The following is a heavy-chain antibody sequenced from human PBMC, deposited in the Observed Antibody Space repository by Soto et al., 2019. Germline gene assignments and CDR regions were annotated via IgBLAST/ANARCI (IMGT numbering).Heavy chain of an antibody. CDR1: GDSFTSYW. Sequence: GESLKISCKASGDSFTSYWVAWVRQMPGKGLEWMGIIYPGDSDTRYSPSFQGQVTISADKSINSVYLQWSSLKASDTATYYCARLGFNYDFLSGYYNVDHYYGIDVWGQGTTVTVSS. CDR3: ARLGFNYDFLSGYYNVDHYYGIDV. CDR2: IYPGDSDT. V-gene: IGHV5-51*01. D-gene: IGHD3-3*01. J-gene: IGHJ6*02.